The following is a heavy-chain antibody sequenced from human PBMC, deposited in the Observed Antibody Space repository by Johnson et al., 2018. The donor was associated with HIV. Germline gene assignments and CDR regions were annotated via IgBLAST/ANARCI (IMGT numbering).Heavy chain of an antibody. CDR3: AKSGLFVLVVYAPDVFDI. D-gene: IGHD2-8*02. CDR2: IRYDGSNK. Sequence: QVQLVESGGGVVQPGGSLRLSCAASGFTFSSYGMHWVRQAPGKGLEWVAFIRYDGSNKYYADSVKARFTISRDNSKNTLYLQMNSLTPEDTAVYYCAKSGLFVLVVYAPDVFDIWGQGTMVTVSS. V-gene: IGHV3-30*02. J-gene: IGHJ3*02. CDR1: GFTFSSYG.